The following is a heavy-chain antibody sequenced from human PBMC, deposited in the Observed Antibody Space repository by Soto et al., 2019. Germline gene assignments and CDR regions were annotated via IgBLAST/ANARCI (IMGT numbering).Heavy chain of an antibody. V-gene: IGHV3-21*01. CDR2: ISSSSTYI. CDR1: GFTFSTYS. Sequence: GGSLGLSCAASGFTFSTYSMNWVRQAPGKGLEWVSSISSSSTYIDYADSVKGRFTISRDNAKNSLYLQMNSLRAEDTAVYYCAIIRLPYGSGSFDAIEIWGQGTMVSVSS. CDR3: AIIRLPYGSGSFDAIEI. D-gene: IGHD3-10*01. J-gene: IGHJ3*02.